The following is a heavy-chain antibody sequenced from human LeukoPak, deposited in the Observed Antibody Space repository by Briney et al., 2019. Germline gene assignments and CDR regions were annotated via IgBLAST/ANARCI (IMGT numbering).Heavy chain of an antibody. J-gene: IGHJ2*01. CDR3: ARDASSCSGNCRLMYFGL. D-gene: IGHD2-15*01. V-gene: IGHV3-30*03. CDR1: GFTFSTYG. CDR2: ISYDGSNK. Sequence: GQSLRLSCEASGFTFSTYGMHWVRQAPGKGLEWVAVISYDGSNKFYADSVKGRFTISRDDSKNMLYLQTNGLRAEDTAFYYCARDASSCSGNCRLMYFGLWGRGVLVTVSS.